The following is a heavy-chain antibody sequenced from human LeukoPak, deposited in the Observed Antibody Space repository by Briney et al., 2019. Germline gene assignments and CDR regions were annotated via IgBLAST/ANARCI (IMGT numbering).Heavy chain of an antibody. CDR3: ARGTATGGRLDY. Sequence: PGGSLRLSCAASGFTFDDYAMHWVRLVPGKGVEWVSGISWNSGYICYADSVSGRFTLSRDNAKNSLYLQMNSLRPEDMALYYCARGTATGGRLDYWGQGTLVTVSS. J-gene: IGHJ4*02. CDR1: GFTFDDYA. V-gene: IGHV3-9*03. CDR2: ISWNSGYI. D-gene: IGHD5-24*01.